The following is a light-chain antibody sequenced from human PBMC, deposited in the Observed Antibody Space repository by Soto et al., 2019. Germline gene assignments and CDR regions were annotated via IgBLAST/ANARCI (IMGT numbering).Light chain of an antibody. J-gene: IGKJ3*01. V-gene: IGKV3-11*01. CDR1: QSLSGY. CDR2: DGS. CDR3: QQRSNWPFT. Sequence: DIVLTQTPATLSLSPGDRATLSCRASQSLSGYLVWYQHKPGQAPRLLIYDGSNRATGIPARFSGSGSGTDFTLTISSLEPEDFAVYYCQQRSNWPFTFGPGTRLDIK.